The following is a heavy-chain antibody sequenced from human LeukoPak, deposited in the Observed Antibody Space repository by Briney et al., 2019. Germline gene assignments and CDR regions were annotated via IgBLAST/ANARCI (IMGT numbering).Heavy chain of an antibody. D-gene: IGHD6-19*01. CDR2: INHSGST. Sequence: SETLSLTCAVHGGSFSGYYWSWIRQPPGKGLEWIGEINHSGSTNYNPSLKSRVTISVDTSKNQFSLKLSSVTAADTAVYYCARVLEGSSGQHWYFDLWGRGTLVTVSS. CDR1: GGSFSGYY. J-gene: IGHJ2*01. CDR3: ARVLEGSSGQHWYFDL. V-gene: IGHV4-34*01.